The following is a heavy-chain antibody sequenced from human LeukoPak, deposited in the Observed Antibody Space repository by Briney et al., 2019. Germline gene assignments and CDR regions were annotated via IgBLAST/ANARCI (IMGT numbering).Heavy chain of an antibody. D-gene: IGHD2-8*01. Sequence: PGGSLRLSCAASGFAFSTYNMHWVRQAPGKGLEWVAVISYDGRNENHAESVKGRFTISRDNSKNTLYLQMSTLRTEDTALYYCVREKYCTPTDCLHGRFYFNCWGQGTLVTVSS. CDR2: ISYDGRNE. V-gene: IGHV3-30*04. CDR1: GFAFSTYN. CDR3: VREKYCTPTDCLHGRFYFNC. J-gene: IGHJ4*02.